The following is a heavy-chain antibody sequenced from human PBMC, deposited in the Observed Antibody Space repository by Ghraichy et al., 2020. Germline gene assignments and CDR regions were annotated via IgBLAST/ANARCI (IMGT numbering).Heavy chain of an antibody. J-gene: IGHJ4*02. D-gene: IGHD6-19*01. Sequence: GGSLRLSCAASGFTFSSYAMHWVRQAPGKGLDWVAVMSYDGSNEYYADSVKGRFTISRDNSKNTLYLQMNSLRAEDTAVYYCARRTGRAGSGWLDYWGQGTLVTVSS. CDR3: ARRTGRAGSGWLDY. V-gene: IGHV3-30-3*01. CDR2: MSYDGSNE. CDR1: GFTFSSYA.